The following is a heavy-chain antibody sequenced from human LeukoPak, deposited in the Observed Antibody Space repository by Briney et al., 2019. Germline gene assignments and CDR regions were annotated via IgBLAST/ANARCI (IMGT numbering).Heavy chain of an antibody. CDR1: GTSFNDYY. CDR2: VNPSGSA. J-gene: IGHJ5*02. CDR3: ARERASNNHDNWFDP. Sequence: PSKTLSLTCAVHGTSFNDYYWSWIRHSPTKGLEWIGEVNPSGSAKYNPSLKSRVTISADKSKNQFFLRLSPVAAADSGVYYCARERASNNHDNWFDPWGQGTQVTVSS. V-gene: IGHV4-34*01.